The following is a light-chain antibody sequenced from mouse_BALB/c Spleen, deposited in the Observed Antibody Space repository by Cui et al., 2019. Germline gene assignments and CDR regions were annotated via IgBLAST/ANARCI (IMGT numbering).Light chain of an antibody. J-gene: IGKJ4*01. CDR3: QQSNEDPFT. CDR1: ECVDSYGNSF. Sequence: DIVLTQSPASLAVSLGQRATISCRASECVDSYGNSFMHWYQQKPGQPPKLLIYRTSNLGSGIPARFSGSGSRTDFTLTINPVEADDVATYYCQQSNEDPFTFGSGTKLEIK. V-gene: IGKV3-5*01. CDR2: RTS.